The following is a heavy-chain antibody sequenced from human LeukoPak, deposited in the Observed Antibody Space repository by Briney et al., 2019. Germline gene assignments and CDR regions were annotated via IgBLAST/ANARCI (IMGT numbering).Heavy chain of an antibody. J-gene: IGHJ4*02. V-gene: IGHV4-59*01. CDR2: VYNKGDT. CDR3: WRCFGDYGSGSFGY. Sequence: PASLSLTCTVSGDSISSYHRRWVRQPPGKGLEWIGYVYNKGDTNYNPSLKSRGSTSVDTPKNHSSRKRNSVTAADKAVYYCWRCFGDYGSGSFGYWGQGTLVTVSS. D-gene: IGHD3-10*01. CDR1: GDSISSYH.